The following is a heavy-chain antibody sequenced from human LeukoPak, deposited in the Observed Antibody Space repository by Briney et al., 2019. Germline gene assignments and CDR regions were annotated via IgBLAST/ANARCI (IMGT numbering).Heavy chain of an antibody. CDR3: AKAKEGYSYGQGAFDI. CDR2: IYSGGST. J-gene: IGHJ3*02. V-gene: IGHV3-53*01. Sequence: GGSLRLSCTVSGFTVSSDSMSWVRQAPGKGLEWVSFIYSGGSTHYSDSVKGRFTISRDNSKNTLYLQMNSLRAEDTAVYYCAKAKEGYSYGQGAFDIWGQGTMVTVSS. CDR1: GFTVSSDS. D-gene: IGHD5-18*01.